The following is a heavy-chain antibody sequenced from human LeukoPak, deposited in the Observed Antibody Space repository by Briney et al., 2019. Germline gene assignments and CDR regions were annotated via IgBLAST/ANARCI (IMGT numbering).Heavy chain of an antibody. Sequence: SETLSLTCTVSGGSISSSSYYWGWIRQPPGKGLGWFGSIYYSGSTCSNPSLKRRAPISVDTSKNQCSLQLNTVPAEDTAVYYSARDGHSSLFLWGQGTLVTVSS. CDR3: ARDGHSSLFL. D-gene: IGHD6-13*01. J-gene: IGHJ4*02. V-gene: IGHV4-39*07. CDR2: IYYSGST. CDR1: GGSISSSSYY.